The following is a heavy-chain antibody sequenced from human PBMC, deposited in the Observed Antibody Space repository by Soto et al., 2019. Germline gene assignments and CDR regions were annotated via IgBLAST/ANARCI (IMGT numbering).Heavy chain of an antibody. J-gene: IGHJ6*02. CDR1: GFTFSTYA. CDR2: ISASGGST. Sequence: GGSLRLSCGASGFTFSTYAMCWVRQAPGKGLEWVSAISASGGSTYSADSVRGRFAISRDNSKNTLYLQMYSLRAEDTAIYYRASRGRYYGMDVWGQGTKVTVSS. CDR3: ASRGRYYGMDV. D-gene: IGHD3-10*01. V-gene: IGHV3-23*01.